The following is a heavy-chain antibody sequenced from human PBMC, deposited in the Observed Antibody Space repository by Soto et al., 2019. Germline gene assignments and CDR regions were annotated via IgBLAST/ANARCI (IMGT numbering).Heavy chain of an antibody. D-gene: IGHD2-15*01. Sequence: ASVKVSCKASGYTFTGYYMHWVRQAPGQGLEWMGWINPNSGGTNYAQKFQGWVTMTRDTSISTAYMELSRLRSDDTAVYYCARDRNSVVVAATSALDIWGQGTMVTVSS. CDR2: INPNSGGT. V-gene: IGHV1-2*04. CDR3: ARDRNSVVVAATSALDI. CDR1: GYTFTGYY. J-gene: IGHJ3*02.